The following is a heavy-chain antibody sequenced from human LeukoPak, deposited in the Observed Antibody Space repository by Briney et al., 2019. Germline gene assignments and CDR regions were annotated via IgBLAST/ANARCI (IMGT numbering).Heavy chain of an antibody. J-gene: IGHJ4*02. Sequence: PGGSPRLSCTASGLTFSTSGFNWVRQAPGKGLEWVASIGPTGSDRYHADSIKGRFTISSDNANNFLYLQMNSLRAEDTAVYYCATETNGRHYDYWGQGTLLTVSS. D-gene: IGHD1-14*01. CDR3: ATETNGRHYDY. V-gene: IGHV3-21*06. CDR1: GLTFSTSG. CDR2: IGPTGSDR.